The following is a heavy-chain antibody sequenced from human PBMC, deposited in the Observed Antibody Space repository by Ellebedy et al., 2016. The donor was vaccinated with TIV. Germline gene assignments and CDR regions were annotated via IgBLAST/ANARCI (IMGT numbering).Heavy chain of an antibody. Sequence: GESLKISCAASGFTFSNYWMSWVRQAPGKGLEWVANIKQDGSEKWYVDSVKGRFTISRDNAKNSLYLQMNSLRPEDTALYYCARASLEYYGSGKWGPFDYWGQGILVTVSS. V-gene: IGHV3-7*03. J-gene: IGHJ4*02. CDR1: GFTFSNYW. D-gene: IGHD3-10*01. CDR3: ARASLEYYGSGKWGPFDY. CDR2: IKQDGSEK.